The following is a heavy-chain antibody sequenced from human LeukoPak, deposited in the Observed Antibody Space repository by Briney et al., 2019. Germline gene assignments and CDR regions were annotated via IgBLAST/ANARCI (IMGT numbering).Heavy chain of an antibody. CDR1: GFTFSSYW. CDR3: MTAPRSSIWPPPT. CDR2: IKQDGSEK. J-gene: IGHJ5*02. V-gene: IGHV3-7*01. D-gene: IGHD6-13*01. Sequence: GGSLRLSCAASGFTFSSYWMTWVRQAPGKGLEWVANIKQDGSEKKYVDSVKGRFTISRDNAKTSLYLQMNSLRAEDTAMYYCMTAPRSSIWPPPTWGQGTLVTVSS.